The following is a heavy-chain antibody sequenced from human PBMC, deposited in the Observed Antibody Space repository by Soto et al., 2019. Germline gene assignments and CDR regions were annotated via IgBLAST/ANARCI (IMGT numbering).Heavy chain of an antibody. Sequence: HPGGSLRLSCAASGFTFSSYGMHWVRQAPGKGLEWVAVIWYDGSNKYYADSVKGRFTISRDNSKNTLYLQMNSLRAEDTAVYYCARDAQIRYDTLGNWFDPWGQGTLVTVSS. D-gene: IGHD3-9*01. V-gene: IGHV3-33*01. CDR1: GFTFSSYG. J-gene: IGHJ5*02. CDR2: IWYDGSNK. CDR3: ARDAQIRYDTLGNWFDP.